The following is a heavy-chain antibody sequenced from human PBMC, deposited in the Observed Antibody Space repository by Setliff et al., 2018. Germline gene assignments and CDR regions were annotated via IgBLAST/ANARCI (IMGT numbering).Heavy chain of an antibody. Sequence: GSLRLSCAASGFTFSGYYMQWVRQAPGKGLEWVGRIRSKADSYATAYAASVKARFTISRDDSKNTAYLQVNSLKTEDTAVYYCAITMTTGVDFFDYWGQGTLVTVSS. J-gene: IGHJ4*02. V-gene: IGHV3-73*01. CDR3: AITMTTGVDFFDY. CDR1: GFTFSGYY. D-gene: IGHD4-17*01. CDR2: IRSKADSYAT.